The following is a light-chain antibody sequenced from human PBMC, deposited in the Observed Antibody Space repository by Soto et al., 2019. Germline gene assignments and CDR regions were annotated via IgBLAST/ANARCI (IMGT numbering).Light chain of an antibody. Sequence: EIVLTQSPGTLSLPPGERATLSCRASQSVTSSYLAWYQQKPGQAPRLLIYGAYNRATGIPDRFSGSGSGTDFTLTISRLEPEDFAVYYCQEYGSSRTFGLGTKVEIK. CDR3: QEYGSSRT. V-gene: IGKV3-20*01. CDR1: QSVTSSY. CDR2: GAY. J-gene: IGKJ1*01.